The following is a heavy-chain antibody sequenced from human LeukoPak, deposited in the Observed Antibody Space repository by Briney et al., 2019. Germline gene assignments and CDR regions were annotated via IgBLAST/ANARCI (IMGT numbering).Heavy chain of an antibody. J-gene: IGHJ4*02. CDR1: GGSFSDYY. D-gene: IGHD3-10*01. Sequence: PSETLSLTCAVYGGSFSDYYWSWIRQPPGKGLEWIGEINHSGSTNYNPSLKSRVTISVDTSKNQFSLKLSSVTAADTAVYYCARHGYGSRSFYYWGQGTLVTVSS. CDR3: ARHGYGSRSFYY. CDR2: INHSGST. V-gene: IGHV4-34*01.